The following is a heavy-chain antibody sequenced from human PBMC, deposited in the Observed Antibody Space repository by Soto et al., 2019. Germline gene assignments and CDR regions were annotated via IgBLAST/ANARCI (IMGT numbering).Heavy chain of an antibody. J-gene: IGHJ4*02. V-gene: IGHV4-59*01. Sequence: SETLALTFTVPGGSISRYYWSWIRQPPGKGLEWIGYIYYSGSTNYNPSLKSRVTISVDTSKNQFSLKLSSVTAADTAVYYCATSTPRYCSSTSCYSFDYWGQGTLVTVSS. CDR2: IYYSGST. CDR1: GGSISRYY. D-gene: IGHD2-2*01. CDR3: ATSTPRYCSSTSCYSFDY.